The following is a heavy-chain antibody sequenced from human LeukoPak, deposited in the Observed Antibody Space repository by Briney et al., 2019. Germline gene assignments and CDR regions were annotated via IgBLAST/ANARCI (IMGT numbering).Heavy chain of an antibody. CDR1: GFTFSTYA. Sequence: PGGSLRLSCAASGFTFSTYAMHWVRQAPGKGLEWVSYISSSDSTIYYADSVEGRFTISRDNAKNSLYLQMNSVRAEDTAVYYCARGRRNFDYWGQGTLVTVSS. CDR2: ISSSDSTI. J-gene: IGHJ4*02. V-gene: IGHV3-48*03. CDR3: ARGRRNFDY.